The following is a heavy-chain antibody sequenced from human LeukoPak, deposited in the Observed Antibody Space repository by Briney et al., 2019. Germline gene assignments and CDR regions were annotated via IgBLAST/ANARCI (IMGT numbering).Heavy chain of an antibody. CDR2: MNPNSGNT. V-gene: IGHV1-8*01. J-gene: IGHJ3*02. CDR1: GYTFTSYD. Sequence: GASVKVSCKASGYTFTSYDINWVRQATGQGLEWMGWMNPNSGNTGYAQKFQGRVTMTRNTSISTAYMELSSLRSEDTAVYYCAREGGELTGDAFDIWGQGTMVTVSS. D-gene: IGHD1-14*01. CDR3: AREGGELTGDAFDI.